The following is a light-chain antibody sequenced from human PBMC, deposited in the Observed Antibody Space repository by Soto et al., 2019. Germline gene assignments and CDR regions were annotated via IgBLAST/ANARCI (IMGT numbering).Light chain of an antibody. CDR2: ANI. V-gene: IGLV1-40*01. J-gene: IGLJ3*02. CDR3: QSYDSSLSAWKV. Sequence: QSVLTQPPSVSGAPGQRVSISCTGTNTNIGAGYDVNWYQLLPGTAPQLLIYANINRPSGVPDRFSGSKSGASAFLVITGLQAEDEADYYCQSYDSSLSAWKVFGGGTKVTVL. CDR1: NTNIGAGYD.